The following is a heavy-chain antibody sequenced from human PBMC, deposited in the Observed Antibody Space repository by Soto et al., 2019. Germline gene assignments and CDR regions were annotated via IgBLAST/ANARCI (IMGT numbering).Heavy chain of an antibody. CDR3: AKDRDYFDC. CDR1: GFTFSNYA. V-gene: IGHV3-23*01. Sequence: EVQLLESGGGLVQPGGSLRLSCAASGFTFSNYAMNWVRQAPGKGLEWVASIRGSAGTPYYADSVRGRFTISRDNSKNTLSLQMNSLRVEDTAVYYCAKDRDYFDCWGQGDLVTVSS. J-gene: IGHJ4*02. CDR2: IRGSAGTP.